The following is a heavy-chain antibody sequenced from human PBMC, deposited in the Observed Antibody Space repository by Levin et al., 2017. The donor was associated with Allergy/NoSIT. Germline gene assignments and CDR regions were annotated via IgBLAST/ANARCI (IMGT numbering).Heavy chain of an antibody. V-gene: IGHV3-9*01. CDR3: AKGGRYCSGGSGYYFDY. CDR2: ISWNSGSI. Sequence: PGGSLRLSCAASGFTFDDYAMHWVRQAPGKGLEWVSGISWNSGSIGYADSVKGRFTISRDNAKNSLYLQMNSLRAEDTALYYCAKGGRYCSGGSGYYFDYWGQGTLVTVSS. J-gene: IGHJ4*02. CDR1: GFTFDDYA. D-gene: IGHD2-15*01.